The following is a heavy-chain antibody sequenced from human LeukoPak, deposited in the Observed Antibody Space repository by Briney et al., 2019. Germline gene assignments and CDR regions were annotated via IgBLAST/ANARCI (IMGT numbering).Heavy chain of an antibody. CDR2: IYYSGST. D-gene: IGHD4-17*01. CDR1: GGSIRSYY. V-gene: IGHV4-59*01. J-gene: IGHJ3*02. CDR3: ARDGDYDAFDI. Sequence: PSETLSLTCTVSGGSIRSYYWSWIRQPPGKGLEWIGYIYYSGSTNYNPSLKSRVTISVDTSKNQFSLELSSVTAADTAVYYCARDGDYDAFDIWGQGTMVTVSS.